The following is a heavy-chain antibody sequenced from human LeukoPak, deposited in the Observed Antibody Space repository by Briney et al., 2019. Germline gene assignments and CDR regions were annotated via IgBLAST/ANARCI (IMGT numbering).Heavy chain of an antibody. Sequence: AGGSLRLSCAASGFTFNSYSMNWVRQAPGKGLEWVSSLSSSSKHIYYADSLKGRFTISRDNAKSSLYLQMNSLRAEDTAIYYCARDSGDWAYYYGSGTPIDYWGQGTLVTVSS. CDR1: GFTFNSYS. CDR3: ARDSGDWAYYYGSGTPIDY. D-gene: IGHD3-10*01. CDR2: LSSSSKHI. V-gene: IGHV3-21*01. J-gene: IGHJ4*02.